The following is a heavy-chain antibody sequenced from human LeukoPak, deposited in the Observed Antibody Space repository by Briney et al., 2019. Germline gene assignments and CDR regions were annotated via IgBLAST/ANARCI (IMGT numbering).Heavy chain of an antibody. CDR2: INPSGGST. CDR3: ARGRIDFWSGYPSALNTQAYYYYYMDV. D-gene: IGHD3-3*01. V-gene: IGHV1-46*01. J-gene: IGHJ6*03. Sequence: GASVKVSCKASGYTFTSYYMHWVRQAPGQGLEWMGIINPSGGSTTYAQRFQGRVTVTRDKSTSTVYMELSSLRSEYTAVYYCARGRIDFWSGYPSALNTQAYYYYYMDVWGKGTTVTVSS. CDR1: GYTFTSYY.